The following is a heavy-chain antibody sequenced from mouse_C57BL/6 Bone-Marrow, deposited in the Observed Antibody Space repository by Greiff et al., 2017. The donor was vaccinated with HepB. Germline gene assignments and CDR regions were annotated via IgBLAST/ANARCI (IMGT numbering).Heavy chain of an antibody. CDR1: GYTFTSYW. D-gene: IGHD2-4*01. V-gene: IGHV1-52*01. Sequence: VQLQQPGAELVRPGSSVKLSCKASGYTFTSYWMHWVKQRPIQGLEWIGNIDPSDSETHYNQKFKDKATLTVDKSSSTAYMQLSSLTSEDSAVYFCARSFDYPWYFDVWGTGTTVTVSS. CDR3: ARSFDYPWYFDV. J-gene: IGHJ1*03. CDR2: IDPSDSET.